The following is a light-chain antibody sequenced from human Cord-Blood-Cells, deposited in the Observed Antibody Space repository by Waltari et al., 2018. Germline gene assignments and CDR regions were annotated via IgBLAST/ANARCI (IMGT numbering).Light chain of an antibody. CDR1: TSDVGGYNY. Sequence: QSALTQPPSASGSPGQSVTISCTGTTSDVGGYNYVSWSQQHPVKAPKLMIYEVIKRPAGVPDRFSGSKSGNTASLTVSGLQAEDEADYYCSSYAGSNNYVFGTGTKVTVL. CDR2: EVI. J-gene: IGLJ1*01. CDR3: SSYAGSNNYV. V-gene: IGLV2-8*01.